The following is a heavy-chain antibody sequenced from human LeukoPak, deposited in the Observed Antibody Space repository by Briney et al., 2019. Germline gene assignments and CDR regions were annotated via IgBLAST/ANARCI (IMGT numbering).Heavy chain of an antibody. J-gene: IGHJ4*02. CDR2: IEQDGSTK. D-gene: IGHD4-23*01. CDR1: RFTFNIYW. Sequence: QPGGSLRLSCAASRFTFNIYWMAWVRQAPGKGLEWVANIEQDGSTKYYADSVKGRFTISRDNAKNSLYLQMNSLRAEDTAVYYCARDYDGNLEYWGQGTPVTVSS. CDR3: ARDYDGNLEY. V-gene: IGHV3-7*01.